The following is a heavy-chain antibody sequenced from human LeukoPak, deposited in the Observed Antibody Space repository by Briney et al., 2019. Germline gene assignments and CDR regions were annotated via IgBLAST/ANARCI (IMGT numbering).Heavy chain of an antibody. CDR3: ARHLSIAVAGTYYYYYGMDV. CDR1: GFTSISYA. CDR2: ISGGGART. J-gene: IGHJ6*02. D-gene: IGHD6-19*01. Sequence: GGSLRLSCAGSGFTSISYAMAWVRQAPGKGLEWVSSISGGGARTYYADSVKGRFTISRDNSKNTLYLQMNSLRAEDTAVYYCARHLSIAVAGTYYYYYGMDVWGQGTTVTVSS. V-gene: IGHV3-23*01.